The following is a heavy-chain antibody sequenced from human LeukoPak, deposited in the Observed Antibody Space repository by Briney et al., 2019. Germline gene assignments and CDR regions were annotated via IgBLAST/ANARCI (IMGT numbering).Heavy chain of an antibody. D-gene: IGHD1-26*01. Sequence: GGSLRLSCAASGFTFSTYAMTWVRQAPGKGLEWVSSITDNGGSTYYADSVKGRFTISRDNSKNTLHLQMNSLRVEDTAVYHCARDSGSYLQPTDYWGQGTLVTVSS. CDR3: ARDSGSYLQPTDY. CDR1: GFTFSTYA. V-gene: IGHV3-23*01. J-gene: IGHJ4*02. CDR2: ITDNGGST.